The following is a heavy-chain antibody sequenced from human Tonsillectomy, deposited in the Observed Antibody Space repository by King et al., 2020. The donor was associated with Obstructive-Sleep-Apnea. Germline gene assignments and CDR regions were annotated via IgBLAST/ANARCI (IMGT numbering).Heavy chain of an antibody. D-gene: IGHD1-26*01. V-gene: IGHV3-23*04. CDR3: AKGGWADF. J-gene: IGHJ4*02. Sequence: VQLVESGGGLRQPGGSLRLSCAGSGFRFSNYAMSWVRQAPGKGLEWVSAINGSGNSAYYADSVKGRFTISRDNARNTVYLQMDSLTVHDTAVYFCAKGGWADFWGQGTLVTVSS. CDR1: GFRFSNYA. CDR2: INGSGNSA.